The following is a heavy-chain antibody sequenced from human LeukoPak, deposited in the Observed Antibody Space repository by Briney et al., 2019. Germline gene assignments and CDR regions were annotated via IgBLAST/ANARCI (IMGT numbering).Heavy chain of an antibody. CDR2: ITSAGDYT. Sequence: GGSLRLSCAASGFTFRTYYMNWVRQAPGKGLEWVSSITSAGDYTYYADSVKGRFTISRDNAKNSLYLRMSSLRAEDTATYYCARETGAFDYWGQGTLVTVSS. J-gene: IGHJ4*02. CDR1: GFTFRTYY. V-gene: IGHV3-21*01. CDR3: ARETGAFDY. D-gene: IGHD3-10*01.